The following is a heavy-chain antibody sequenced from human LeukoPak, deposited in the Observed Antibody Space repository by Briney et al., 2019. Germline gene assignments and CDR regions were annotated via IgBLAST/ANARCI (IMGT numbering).Heavy chain of an antibody. CDR3: VRDLAAAIGDY. CDR2: INPNTGDT. CDR1: GYXFIGYY. D-gene: IGHD6-13*01. V-gene: IGHV1-2*02. J-gene: IGHJ4*02. Sequence: ASVKVSCKGSGYXFIGYYMHWVRQAPGQGLEWMGWINPNTGDTNYAQKFQGRVTMTRETSISTAYMDLSRLRSDDTAVYYCVRDLAAAIGDYWGQGTLVTVSS.